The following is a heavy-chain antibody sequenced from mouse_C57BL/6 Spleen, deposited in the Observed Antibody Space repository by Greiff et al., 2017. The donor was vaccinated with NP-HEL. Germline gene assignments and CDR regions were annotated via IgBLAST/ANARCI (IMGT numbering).Heavy chain of an antibody. CDR2: IYPRGGNT. CDR1: GYTFTGYG. V-gene: IGHV1-81*01. CDR3: ARGSTAVVPGVDD. Sequence: QVQLQQSGAELARPGASVKLSCTASGYTFTGYGISWVKQRTGQGLEWIGEIYPRGGNTYYNEKFKGKATLTADKSSSTAYMELRSLTSEDSAVYFCARGSTAVVPGVDDWGTGTTLTVSS. J-gene: IGHJ2*01. D-gene: IGHD1-1*01.